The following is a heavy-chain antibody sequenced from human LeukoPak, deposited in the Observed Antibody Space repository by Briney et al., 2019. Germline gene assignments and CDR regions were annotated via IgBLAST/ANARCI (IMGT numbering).Heavy chain of an antibody. Sequence: PSETLSLTCTVSGGSISSSSYYWSWIRQPPGKGLEWIGEINHSGSTNYNPSLKSRVTISVDTSKNQFSLKLSSVTAADTAVYYCARARSYYDFWSGYYTGNLFDYWGQGTLVTVSS. CDR3: ARARSYYDFWSGYYTGNLFDY. D-gene: IGHD3-3*01. J-gene: IGHJ4*02. CDR2: INHSGST. CDR1: GGSISSSSYY. V-gene: IGHV4-39*07.